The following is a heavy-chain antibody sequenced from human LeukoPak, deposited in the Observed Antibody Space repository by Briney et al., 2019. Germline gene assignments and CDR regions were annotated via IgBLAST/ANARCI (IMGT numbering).Heavy chain of an antibody. Sequence: SETLSLTCAVDGGSFSGYYWSWIRQPPGKGLEWIGEINHSGSTNYNPSLKSRVTISVDTSKNQFSLKLSSVTAADTAVYYCARGIVVVPAAGNWFDPWGQGTLVTVSS. CDR3: ARGIVVVPAAGNWFDP. J-gene: IGHJ5*02. CDR1: GGSFSGYY. V-gene: IGHV4-34*01. CDR2: INHSGST. D-gene: IGHD2-2*01.